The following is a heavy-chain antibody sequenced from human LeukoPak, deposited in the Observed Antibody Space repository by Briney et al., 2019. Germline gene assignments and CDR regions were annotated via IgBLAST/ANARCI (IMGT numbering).Heavy chain of an antibody. CDR1: GFTFSSYG. D-gene: IGHD1-26*01. V-gene: IGHV3-30*19. CDR3: ARELLSGSYGFDP. CDR2: ISYDGSNK. J-gene: IGHJ5*02. Sequence: PGGSLRLSCAASGFTFSSYGMHWVRQAPGKGLEWVAVISYDGSNKYYADSVKGRFTIPRDNSKNTLYLQMNSLRAEDTAVYYCARELLSGSYGFDPWGQGTLVTVSS.